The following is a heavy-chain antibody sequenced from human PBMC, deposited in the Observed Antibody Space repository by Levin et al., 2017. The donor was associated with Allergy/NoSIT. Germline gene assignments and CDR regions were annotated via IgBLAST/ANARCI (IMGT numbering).Heavy chain of an antibody. V-gene: IGHV3-30-3*01. J-gene: IGHJ4*02. CDR2: ISYDGSNK. CDR3: AKVADSSSWYTYPLYYFDY. Sequence: GESLKISCAASGFTFSSYAMHWVRQAPGKGLEWVAVISYDGSNKYYADSVKGRFTISRDNSKNTLYLQMNSLRAEDTAVYYCAKVADSSSWYTYPLYYFDYWGQGTLVTVSS. D-gene: IGHD6-13*01. CDR1: GFTFSSYA.